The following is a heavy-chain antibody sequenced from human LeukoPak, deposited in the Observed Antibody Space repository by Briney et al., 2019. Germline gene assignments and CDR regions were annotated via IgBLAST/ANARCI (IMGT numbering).Heavy chain of an antibody. D-gene: IGHD1/OR15-1a*01. CDR2: IWYDGSKT. Sequence: GALRLSCVASGFTFSSHGMHWVRQAPGKGLESVALIWYDGSKTNHADSVKGRFTISRDDSKSTLYLQMNSLRVEDTAVYYCARDRNMASFDCWGQGTLVTVSS. J-gene: IGHJ4*02. CDR1: GFTFSSHG. CDR3: ARDRNMASFDC. V-gene: IGHV3-33*01.